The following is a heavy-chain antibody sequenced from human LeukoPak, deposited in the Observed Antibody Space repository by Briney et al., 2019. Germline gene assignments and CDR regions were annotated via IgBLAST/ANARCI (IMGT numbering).Heavy chain of an antibody. Sequence: SETLSLTCTVSGGSISSYYWSWIRQPPGKGLEWIGYIYYSGSTNYNPSLKSRVTISVDTSKNQFSLKLSSVTAADTAVYYCAKPPVGLRFLEPGYYYMDVWGKGTTVTVSS. D-gene: IGHD3-3*01. V-gene: IGHV4-59*01. CDR3: AKPPVGLRFLEPGYYYMDV. J-gene: IGHJ6*03. CDR1: GGSISSYY. CDR2: IYYSGST.